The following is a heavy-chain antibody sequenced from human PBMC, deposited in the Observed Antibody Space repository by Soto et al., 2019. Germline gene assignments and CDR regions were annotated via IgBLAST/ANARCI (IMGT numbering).Heavy chain of an antibody. CDR2: IIPIFGTA. Sequence: SVKVSCKXSGGTFSSYAISWVRQAPGQGLEWMGGIIPIFGTANYAQKFQGRVTITADKSTSTAYMELSSLRSEDTAVYYCARATPPYCSGGSCLQGWFDPWGQGTLVTVSS. D-gene: IGHD2-15*01. CDR1: GGTFSSYA. J-gene: IGHJ5*02. CDR3: ARATPPYCSGGSCLQGWFDP. V-gene: IGHV1-69*06.